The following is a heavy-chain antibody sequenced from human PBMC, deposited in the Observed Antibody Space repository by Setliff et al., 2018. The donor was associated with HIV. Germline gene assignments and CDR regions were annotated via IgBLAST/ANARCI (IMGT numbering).Heavy chain of an antibody. J-gene: IGHJ6*02. CDR3: ARNFWNGPPDYYYYGMDV. V-gene: IGHV4-4*07. D-gene: IGHD3-3*01. CDR1: GDSINSYY. CDR2: IYTSGTP. Sequence: SETLSLTCTVSGDSINSYYWSWIRQPAGKGLEWIGRIYTSGTPNYNPSLKRRVTMSLDTSKNQFSLKVRSVTASDTAVYYCARNFWNGPPDYYYYGMDVWGQGTTVTVSS.